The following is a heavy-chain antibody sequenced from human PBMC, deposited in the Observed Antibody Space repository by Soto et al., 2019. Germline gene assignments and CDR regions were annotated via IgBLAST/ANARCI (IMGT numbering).Heavy chain of an antibody. CDR1: GGSISSGGYS. V-gene: IGHV4-30-2*01. CDR2: IYHSGST. CDR3: AREATYSNYVFGWFDP. D-gene: IGHD4-4*01. Sequence: QLQLQESGSGLVKPSQTLSLTCAVSGGSISSGGYSWSWIRQPPGKGLEWIGYIYHSGSTYYNPSLKSRVTISVDRSKNQFSLKLSSVTAADTAVYYCAREATYSNYVFGWFDPWGQGTLVTVSS. J-gene: IGHJ5*02.